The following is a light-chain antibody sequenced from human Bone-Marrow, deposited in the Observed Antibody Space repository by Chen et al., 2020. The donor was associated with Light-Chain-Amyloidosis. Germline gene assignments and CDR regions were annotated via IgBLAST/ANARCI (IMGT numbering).Light chain of an antibody. J-gene: IGLJ3*02. CDR1: NIGSTS. Sequence: SYVLTQPSSVSVAPGQTATIACGGNNIGSTSVHWYQQTPVQAPLLVVYDDRDRPSGIPARLSGSNSGNTATLTISRVEAVDAADYYCQVWDRSSDRPVFGGGTKLTVL. CDR2: DDR. CDR3: QVWDRSSDRPV. V-gene: IGLV3-21*02.